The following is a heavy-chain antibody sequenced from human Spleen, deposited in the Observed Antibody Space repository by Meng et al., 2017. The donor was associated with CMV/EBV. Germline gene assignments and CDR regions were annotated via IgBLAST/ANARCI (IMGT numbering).Heavy chain of an antibody. CDR2: INPSGGST. D-gene: IGHD2-8*01. Sequence: ASVKVSCKASGYSFSNYGISWVRQAPGQGLEWMGIINPSGGSTSYAQKFQGRVTMTRDTSTSTVYMELSSLRSEDTAVYYCARGYCTNGVCPYYYYGMDVWGQGTTVTVSS. J-gene: IGHJ6*02. CDR3: ARGYCTNGVCPYYYYGMDV. CDR1: GYSFSNYG. V-gene: IGHV1-46*01.